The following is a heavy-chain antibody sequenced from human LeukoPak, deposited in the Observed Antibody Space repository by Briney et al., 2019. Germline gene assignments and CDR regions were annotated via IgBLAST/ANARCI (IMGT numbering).Heavy chain of an antibody. V-gene: IGHV1-2*02. J-gene: IGHJ4*02. D-gene: IGHD3-22*01. CDR2: INPNSGST. CDR3: ARRSSPWLLLPYY. CDR1: GYTFTGYY. Sequence: ASVKVSCKTSGYTFTGYYMHWVRQAPGQGLEWMGWINPNSGSTNYAQKFQGRVTMTRDTSISTAYMELSRLRSDDTAVYYCARRSSPWLLLPYYWGQGTLVTVSS.